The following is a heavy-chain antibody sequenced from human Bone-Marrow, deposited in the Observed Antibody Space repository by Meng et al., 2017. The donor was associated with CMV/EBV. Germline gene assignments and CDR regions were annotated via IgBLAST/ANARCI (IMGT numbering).Heavy chain of an antibody. CDR1: GFTFSGSA. V-gene: IGHV3-73*01. J-gene: IGHJ5*02. CDR3: TRPIVVVPAADNWFDP. D-gene: IGHD2-2*01. Sequence: GGSLRLSCAASGFTFSGSAMHWVRQASGKGLGWVGRIRSKANSYATAYAAAVTGRFTISRDDSKNTAYLQMNSLKTEDTAVYYCTRPIVVVPAADNWFDPWGQGTLVTVSS. CDR2: IRSKANSYAT.